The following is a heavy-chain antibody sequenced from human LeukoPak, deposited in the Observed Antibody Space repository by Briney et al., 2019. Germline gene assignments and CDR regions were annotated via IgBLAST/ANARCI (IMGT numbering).Heavy chain of an antibody. CDR1: GYTFTGYY. J-gene: IGHJ4*02. CDR2: INPNSGGT. V-gene: IGHV1-2*02. CDR3: ARDKPAEAALDF. Sequence: ASVKVSCKASGYTFTGYYIHWVRQAPGQGLEWMGWINPNSGGTNYAQKFQGRGTITRDRSINTAYMDLRSLTYDDTAVYYCARDKPAEAALDFWGQGTLVTVSS.